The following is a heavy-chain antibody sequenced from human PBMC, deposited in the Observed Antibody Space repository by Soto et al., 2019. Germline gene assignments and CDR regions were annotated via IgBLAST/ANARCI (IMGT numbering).Heavy chain of an antibody. J-gene: IGHJ6*02. CDR2: VIPLFDTA. D-gene: IGHD5-18*01. CDR3: ATGGHNDGYNFYHGMDV. Sequence: QVQVVQSGAEVKKPESSVKVSCKVSGGIFTNNAISWVRQAPGQGLEWLGGVIPLFDTAYYAQIFRGKLRISAERATTTAYMKLSGLTSAGTAVYFCATGGHNDGYNFYHGMDVWGQGTTVTVS. CDR1: GGIFTNNA. V-gene: IGHV1-69*06.